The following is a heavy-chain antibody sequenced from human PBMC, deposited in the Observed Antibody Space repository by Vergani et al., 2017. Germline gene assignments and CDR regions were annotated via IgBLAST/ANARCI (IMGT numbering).Heavy chain of an antibody. J-gene: IGHJ6*02. V-gene: IGHV4-61*01. CDR1: GGSVSSGSYY. CDR2: IYYSGST. D-gene: IGHD2-2*01. Sequence: QVQLQESGPGLVKPSETLSLTCTVSGGSVSSGSYYWSWIRQPPGKGLEWIGYIYYSGSTYYNPSLKSRVTISVDTSKNQFSLKLSPVTSADTAVYYCAREGCSSTSCYFHYYYGMDVWGQGTTVTVSS. CDR3: AREGCSSTSCYFHYYYGMDV.